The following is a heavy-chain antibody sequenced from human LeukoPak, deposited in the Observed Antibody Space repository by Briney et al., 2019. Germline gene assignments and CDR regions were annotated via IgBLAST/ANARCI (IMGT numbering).Heavy chain of an antibody. CDR1: GSSVSTFY. V-gene: IGHV4-59*02. J-gene: IGHJ2*01. D-gene: IGHD1-26*01. Sequence: TSKTLSLTCIVSGSSVSTFYWSWLRQSPGTGLEWIGFVHDTGSTAYNPSLKSRVTISLETSKNQLSLMLTSVTAADTAMYYCARGSTDVYWYLDVWGRGTLVTVSS. CDR3: ARGSTDVYWYLDV. CDR2: VHDTGST.